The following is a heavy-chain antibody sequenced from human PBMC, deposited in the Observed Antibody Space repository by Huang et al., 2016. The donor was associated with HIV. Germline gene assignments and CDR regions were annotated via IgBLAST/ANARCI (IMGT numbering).Heavy chain of an antibody. Sequence: QVHLQQWGAGLLKPSEALSLTCAVYGGSFRNYFWSWIRQPPGKGLEWMGEITHSERTSYSPSLRSRVTISVDTSKNQFSLKLSAVTAADTAVYYCARVEINTLTGYFSSFDNWGQGTLVTVSS. CDR1: GGSFRNYF. D-gene: IGHD3-9*01. CDR2: ITHSERT. J-gene: IGHJ4*02. CDR3: ARVEINTLTGYFSSFDN. V-gene: IGHV4-34*01.